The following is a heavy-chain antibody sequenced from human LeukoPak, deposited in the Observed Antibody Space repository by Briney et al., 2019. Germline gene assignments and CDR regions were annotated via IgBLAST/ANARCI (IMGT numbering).Heavy chain of an antibody. V-gene: IGHV4-38-2*02. J-gene: IGHJ4*02. D-gene: IGHD3-22*01. CDR3: TRPYYYDSSGDPDY. CDR2: IYHSGST. CDR1: GASISSYY. Sequence: SETLSLTCTVSGASISSYYWGWIRQPPGKGLEWIGNIYHSGSTYYNPSLKSRVTISVDTSKNQFSLKLSSVTAADTAVYYCTRPYYYDSSGDPDYWGQGTLVTVSS.